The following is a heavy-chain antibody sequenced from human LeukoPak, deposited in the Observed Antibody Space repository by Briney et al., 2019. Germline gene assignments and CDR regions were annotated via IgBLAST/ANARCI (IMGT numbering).Heavy chain of an antibody. CDR2: INHSGST. CDR1: GGSFSGYY. J-gene: IGHJ4*02. V-gene: IGHV4-34*01. CDR3: ARGLYYDFWSGYYTGIPPDY. D-gene: IGHD3-3*01. Sequence: SETLSLTCAVYGGSFSGYYWSWIRQPPGKGLEWIGEINHSGSTNYNPSLKGRVTISVDTSKNQFSLKLSSVTAADTAVYYCARGLYYDFWSGYYTGIPPDYWGQGTLVTVSS.